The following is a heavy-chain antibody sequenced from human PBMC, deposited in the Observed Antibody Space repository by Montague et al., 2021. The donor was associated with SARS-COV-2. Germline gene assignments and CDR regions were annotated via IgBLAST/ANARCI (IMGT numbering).Heavy chain of an antibody. V-gene: IGHV4-4*07. D-gene: IGHD2-21*01. J-gene: IGHJ5*01. Sequence: SETLSLTCTVSGGSITSYYWSWIRQPAGKGLECIGLIYTSGSTNYNPSLKSRVTMSVDTSRKQFSLKLTSVIAADTAVYYCARQDAWAYCGDECYRGWFDSWGQGTLVTVSS. CDR2: IYTSGST. CDR1: GGSITSYY. CDR3: ARQDAWAYCGDECYRGWFDS.